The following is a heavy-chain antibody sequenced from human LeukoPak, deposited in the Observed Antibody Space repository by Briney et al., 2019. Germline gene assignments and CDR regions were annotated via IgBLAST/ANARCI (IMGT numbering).Heavy chain of an antibody. CDR3: ATPNRGYGGIFGY. D-gene: IGHD3-10*01. V-gene: IGHV3-23*01. J-gene: IGHJ4*02. CDR1: GFTFSSHA. Sequence: PGGSLRLSCAASGFTFSSHAMSWVRQTPGKGLEWVSVISGSGGDTYYADSVKGRFTISRDNSKNTLYLQMYSLRAEDTAVYYCATPNRGYGGIFGYWGQGTLVTVSS. CDR2: ISGSGGDT.